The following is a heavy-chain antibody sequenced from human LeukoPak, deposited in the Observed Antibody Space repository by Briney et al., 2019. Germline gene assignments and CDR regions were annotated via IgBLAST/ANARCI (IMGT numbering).Heavy chain of an antibody. D-gene: IGHD1-20*01. CDR3: VFVGLSGINY. CDR2: ISGSASST. J-gene: IGHJ4*02. CDR1: GFTFSSYW. V-gene: IGHV3-23*01. Sequence: GGSLRLSCAASGFTFSSYWMHWVRQAPGKGLQWVSGISGSASSTYYADSVKGRFTISRDNSRNTLYLQMNGLRPEDAAMYYCVFVGLSGINYWGQGTLVTVSS.